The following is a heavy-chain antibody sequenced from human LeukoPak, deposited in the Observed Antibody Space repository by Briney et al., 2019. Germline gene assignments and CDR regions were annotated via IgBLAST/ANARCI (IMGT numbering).Heavy chain of an antibody. Sequence: ASVKFSGKASVSTFTTFGISWWRRAPGQGLEWMGWISAYSGNTNYAQNLQGRVTMTTDTSTSTAYMELRSLRSDDTAVYYCARAPDDYDFWSGPFDYWGRGTLVTVSS. CDR2: ISAYSGNT. D-gene: IGHD3-3*01. CDR3: ARAPDDYDFWSGPFDY. V-gene: IGHV1-18*01. CDR1: VSTFTTFG. J-gene: IGHJ4*02.